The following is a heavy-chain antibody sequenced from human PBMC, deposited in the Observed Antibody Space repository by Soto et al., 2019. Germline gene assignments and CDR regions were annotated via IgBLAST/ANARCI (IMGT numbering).Heavy chain of an antibody. Sequence: TLSLTCAVYGGSFSGYYWSWIRQPPGKGLEWIGEINHSGSTNYNPSLKSRVTISVDTSKNQFSLKLSSVTAADTAVYYCAREFSNSPEAFDSWGQGSLVTVSS. CDR2: INHSGST. CDR1: GGSFSGYY. J-gene: IGHJ4*02. V-gene: IGHV4-34*01. D-gene: IGHD6-6*01. CDR3: AREFSNSPEAFDS.